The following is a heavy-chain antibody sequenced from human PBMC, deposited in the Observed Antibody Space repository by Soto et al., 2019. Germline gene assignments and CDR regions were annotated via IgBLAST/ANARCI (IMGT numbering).Heavy chain of an antibody. J-gene: IGHJ6*02. CDR2: IKQDGSEK. Sequence: GGSLRLSCAASGFTFSSYWMSWVRQAPGKGLEWVANIKQDGSEKYYVDSVKGRFTISRDNAKNSLYLQMNSLRAEDTAVYYCAREDWQQLDPAYYDYYGMDVWGQGTTVTVSS. D-gene: IGHD6-13*01. V-gene: IGHV3-7*01. CDR3: AREDWQQLDPAYYDYYGMDV. CDR1: GFTFSSYW.